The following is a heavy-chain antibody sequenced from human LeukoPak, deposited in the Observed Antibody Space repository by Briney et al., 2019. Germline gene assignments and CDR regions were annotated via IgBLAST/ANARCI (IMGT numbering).Heavy chain of an antibody. CDR1: GYSISSGYY. V-gene: IGHV4-38-2*02. CDR2: IYHSGST. J-gene: IGHJ6*04. CDR3: ARDGGYCSGGSCYYYYGMDV. Sequence: KPSETLSLTCAVSGYSISSGYYWGWIRQPPGKGLEWIGSIYHSGSTYYNPSLKSRVTISVDTSKNQFSLKLSSVTAADTAVYYSARDGGYCSGGSCYYYYGMDVWGKGTTVTVSS. D-gene: IGHD2-15*01.